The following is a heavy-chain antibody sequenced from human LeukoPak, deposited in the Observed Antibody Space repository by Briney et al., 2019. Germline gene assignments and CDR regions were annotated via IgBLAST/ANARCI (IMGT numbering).Heavy chain of an antibody. V-gene: IGHV3-48*03. CDR2: ISSSGSTI. CDR3: ARDPLSGSGTYWYFDY. Sequence: GGSLRLSCAASGFIFSSYDMNWVRQAPGKGLEWVSFISSSGSTIYYADSVKGRFTISRDNAKKSLFLQMNSLRAEDTAVYYCARDPLSGSGTYWYFDYRGQGTLVTVSS. J-gene: IGHJ4*02. D-gene: IGHD3-10*01. CDR1: GFIFSSYD.